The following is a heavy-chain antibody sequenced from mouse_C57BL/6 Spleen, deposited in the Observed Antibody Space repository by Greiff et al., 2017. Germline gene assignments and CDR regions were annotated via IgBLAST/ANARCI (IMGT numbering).Heavy chain of an antibody. V-gene: IGHV1-53*01. D-gene: IGHD1-1*01. J-gene: IGHJ4*01. CDR1: GYTFTSYW. CDR3: AINYYGRDWAMDY. CDR2: INPSNGGT. Sequence: QVQLQQPGTELVKPGASVKLSCKASGYTFTSYWMHWVKQRPGQGLEWIGNINPSNGGTNYNEKFKSKATLTVDKSSSTTYVQLSSLTSEDSAVYYCAINYYGRDWAMDYWGQGTSVTVSS.